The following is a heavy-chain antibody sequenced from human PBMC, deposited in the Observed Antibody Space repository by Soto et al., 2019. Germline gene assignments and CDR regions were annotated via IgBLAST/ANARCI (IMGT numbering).Heavy chain of an antibody. Sequence: GGSLRLSCAASGFTFSSYAMHWVRQAPGKGLEWVAVISYDGSNKYYADSVKGRFTISRDNSKNTLYLQMNSLRAEDTAVYYCARAGRWIAAAGDITTPHGYWGQGTLVTVSS. J-gene: IGHJ4*02. D-gene: IGHD6-13*01. CDR1: GFTFSSYA. V-gene: IGHV3-30-3*01. CDR3: ARAGRWIAAAGDITTPHGY. CDR2: ISYDGSNK.